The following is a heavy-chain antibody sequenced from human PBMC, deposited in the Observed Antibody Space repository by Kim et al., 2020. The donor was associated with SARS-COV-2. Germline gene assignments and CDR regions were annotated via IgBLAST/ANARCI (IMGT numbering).Heavy chain of an antibody. Sequence: SETLSLTCTLSGASFSEYSWTWIRQPPGKGLEWVGSVYHSGRTSYNSSLKSRVTISLDTSKNQISLKLISVTPADSAIYYCARDRVIHPKVELRKNYYYYGMDVWGQGTKVTVSS. CDR1: GASFSEYS. CDR3: ARDRVIHPKVELRKNYYYYGMDV. J-gene: IGHJ6*02. CDR2: VYHSGRT. D-gene: IGHD1-7*01. V-gene: IGHV4-59*01.